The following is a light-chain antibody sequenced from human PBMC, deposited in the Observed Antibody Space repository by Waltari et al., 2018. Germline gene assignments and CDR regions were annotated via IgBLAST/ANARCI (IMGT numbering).Light chain of an antibody. Sequence: QSALTQPASVSGSPGQSITIPCTGTRRDVGGHNYASWYHQYPGKAPTPRIYEVTKRPSGVSDRFSGSKSGNTASLTISGLQAEDEADYHCCSYTSATTLRVFGGGTRLTV. V-gene: IGLV2-14*01. CDR3: CSYTSATTLRV. CDR1: RRDVGGHNY. J-gene: IGLJ7*01. CDR2: EVT.